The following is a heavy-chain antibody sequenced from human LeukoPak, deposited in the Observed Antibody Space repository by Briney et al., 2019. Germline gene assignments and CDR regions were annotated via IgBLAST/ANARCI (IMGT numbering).Heavy chain of an antibody. CDR2: ISVTGGST. Sequence: GGSLRLSCAASEVTFSSYGMSWVRQAPGKGLEWVSGISVTGGSTYDADSVKGRFTISRDNSKNTLYLQMNSLRAEDTAVYYCAKDIAAAGENWFDPWGQGTLVTVS. J-gene: IGHJ5*02. CDR1: EVTFSSYG. CDR3: AKDIAAAGENWFDP. V-gene: IGHV3-23*01. D-gene: IGHD6-13*01.